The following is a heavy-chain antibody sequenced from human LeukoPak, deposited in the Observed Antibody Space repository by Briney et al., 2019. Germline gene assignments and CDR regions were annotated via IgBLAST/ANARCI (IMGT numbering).Heavy chain of an antibody. J-gene: IGHJ4*02. Sequence: GWALRLSLLCSGFIYSNEWRSWVRQAPGRGLDWVGGIKSKTDGGTTNYATPVKGRFTISRNDSKHTLYLQMNSQKTEDTAVYYCNQDLDYDDSSGYYFWGQGTLVTVSS. V-gene: IGHV3-15*01. D-gene: IGHD3-22*01. CDR1: GFIYSNEW. CDR3: NQDLDYDDSSGYYF. CDR2: IKSKTDGGTT.